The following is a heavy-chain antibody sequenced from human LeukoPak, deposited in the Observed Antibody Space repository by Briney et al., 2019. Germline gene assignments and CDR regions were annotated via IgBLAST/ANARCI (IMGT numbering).Heavy chain of an antibody. Sequence: SETLSLTCAVYGGSFSGYYWSWIRQPPGKGLEWIGEINHSGSTNYNPSLKSRVTISVDTSKNQFSLKLSSVTAADTAVYYCAGPELSSQGFDYWGQGTLVTVSS. D-gene: IGHD3-16*02. V-gene: IGHV4-34*01. J-gene: IGHJ4*02. CDR3: AGPELSSQGFDY. CDR2: INHSGST. CDR1: GGSFSGYY.